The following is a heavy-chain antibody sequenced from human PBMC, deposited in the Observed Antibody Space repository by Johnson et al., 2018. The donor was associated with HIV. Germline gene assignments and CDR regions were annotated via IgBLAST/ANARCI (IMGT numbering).Heavy chain of an antibody. Sequence: VQLVESGGGVLRPGGSLRLSCEGSGFTFDDYDMSWIRQAPGKGLEWVSRINSDGSSTNYADSVRGRFTISRDNAKNTLYVQMNSLRVEDTAVYYCAREGSSGYYDAFDIWGQGTMVTVSS. CDR2: INSDGSST. CDR3: AREGSSGYYDAFDI. J-gene: IGHJ3*02. V-gene: IGHV3-20*04. CDR1: GFTFDDYD. D-gene: IGHD3-22*01.